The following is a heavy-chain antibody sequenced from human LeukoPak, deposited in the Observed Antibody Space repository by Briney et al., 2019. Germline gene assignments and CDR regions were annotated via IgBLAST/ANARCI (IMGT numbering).Heavy chain of an antibody. CDR1: GFTFDNYW. CDR2: INQDGSED. CDR3: ARVYEGTDY. V-gene: IGHV3-7*01. Sequence: GGSLRLSCTASGFTFDNYWMSWVRQAPGKGLEWVANINQDGSEDYYVDFVKGRFTISRDNAKKSLYLQMDSLRVEDTAVFYCARVYEGTDYWGQGTLVTVSS. D-gene: IGHD2/OR15-2a*01. J-gene: IGHJ4*02.